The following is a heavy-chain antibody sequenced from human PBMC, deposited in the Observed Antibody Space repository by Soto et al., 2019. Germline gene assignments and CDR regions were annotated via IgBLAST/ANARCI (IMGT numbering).Heavy chain of an antibody. V-gene: IGHV4-39*01. CDR2: IYYSGST. CDR1: GGSISSSSYY. J-gene: IGHJ6*03. D-gene: IGHD5-18*01. Sequence: SETLSLTCTVSGGSISSSSYYWGWIRQPPGKGLEWIGSIYYSGSTYYNPSLKSRVTISVDTSENQFSLKLSSVTAADTAVYYCARRIQLSHYYYYMDVWGKGTTVTVSS. CDR3: ARRIQLSHYYYYMDV.